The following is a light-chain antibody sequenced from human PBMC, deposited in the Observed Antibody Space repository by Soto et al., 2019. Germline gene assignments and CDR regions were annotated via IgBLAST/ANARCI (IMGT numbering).Light chain of an antibody. Sequence: EIVLTQSPATLSLSPGERATLSCGASQSVSSSYLAWYQQKPGLAPRLLIYDASSRATGIQDRFSGSGSGTDVTLTISRLEPEDFSVYDCQQYSSSPYTFGQGTKLEIK. CDR2: DAS. J-gene: IGKJ2*01. CDR3: QQYSSSPYT. CDR1: QSVSSSY. V-gene: IGKV3D-20*01.